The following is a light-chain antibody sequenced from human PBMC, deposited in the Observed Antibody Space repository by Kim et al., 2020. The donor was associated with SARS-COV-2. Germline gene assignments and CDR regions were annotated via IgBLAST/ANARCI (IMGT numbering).Light chain of an antibody. Sequence: ASVGDIVAITCRASQDISSYLAWYQQKPGMAPKLLIYAASTLQTGVPSRFSGSESGTEFTLTISSLQPEDFAAYYCQQLSSYPLTFGGGTKVDIK. V-gene: IGKV1-9*01. CDR2: AAS. CDR1: QDISSY. J-gene: IGKJ4*01. CDR3: QQLSSYPLT.